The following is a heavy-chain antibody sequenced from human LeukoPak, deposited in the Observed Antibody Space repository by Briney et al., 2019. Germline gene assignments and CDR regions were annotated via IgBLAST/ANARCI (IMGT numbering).Heavy chain of an antibody. V-gene: IGHV4-59*01. D-gene: IGHD4-11*01. CDR3: ARTHSNYVSYFDY. Sequence: PSETLSLTCTVSGGSISSYYWSWIRQPPGKGLEWIGYIYYSGSTNYNPSLKGRVTISVDTSKNQFSLKLSSVTAADTAVYYCARTHSNYVSYFDYWGQGTLVTVSS. CDR2: IYYSGST. J-gene: IGHJ4*02. CDR1: GGSISSYY.